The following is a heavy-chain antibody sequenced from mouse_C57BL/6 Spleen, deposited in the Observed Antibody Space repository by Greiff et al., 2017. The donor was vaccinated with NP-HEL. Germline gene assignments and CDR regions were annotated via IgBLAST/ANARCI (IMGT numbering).Heavy chain of an antibody. J-gene: IGHJ2*01. D-gene: IGHD1-1*01. CDR1: GFTFSSYA. CDR2: ISDGGSYT. V-gene: IGHV5-4*01. Sequence: DVKLVESGGGLVKPGGSLKLSCAASGFTFSSYAMSWVRQTPEKRLEWVATISDGGSYTYYPDNVKGRFTISRDNAKNNLYLQMSHLKSEDTAMYYCAREGYYEGFDYWGQGTTLTVSS. CDR3: AREGYYEGFDY.